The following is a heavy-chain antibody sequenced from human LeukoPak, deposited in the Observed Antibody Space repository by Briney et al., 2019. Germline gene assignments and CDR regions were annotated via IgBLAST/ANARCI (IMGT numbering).Heavy chain of an antibody. Sequence: GGSLRLSWAASGFTFCNYNMHWVRQAPGKGLEWVAVTSYDGRYKYHADSVKGRFTISRDNSKNMLYLQMNSLRAEDTAVYYCARTYRSSSLVDAFDIWGRGTLVTVSP. J-gene: IGHJ3*02. CDR1: GFTFCNYN. D-gene: IGHD6-6*01. V-gene: IGHV3-30*04. CDR2: TSYDGRYK. CDR3: ARTYRSSSLVDAFDI.